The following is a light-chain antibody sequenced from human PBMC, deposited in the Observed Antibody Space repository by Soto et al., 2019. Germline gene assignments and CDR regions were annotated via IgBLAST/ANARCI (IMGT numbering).Light chain of an antibody. J-gene: IGKJ4*01. CDR2: GAS. CDR1: QRVYSN. CDR3: QQRGNWPLT. Sequence: EILMTQSPDTLSVSPGESATLSCRASQRVYSNLAWYQQRPGQAPRLLIYGASTRATGVPARFSGSGSGTEFTLTISSLEPEDFAIYYCQQRGNWPLTFGGGTKVDIK. V-gene: IGKV3-15*01.